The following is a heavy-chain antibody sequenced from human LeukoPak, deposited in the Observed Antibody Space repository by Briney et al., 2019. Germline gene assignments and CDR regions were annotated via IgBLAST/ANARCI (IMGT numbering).Heavy chain of an antibody. Sequence: PGGSLRLSCAASGFTFSSYGMNWVRQAPGKGLEWVSYISSSGSTIYYADSVKGRFTISRDNAKNSLYLQMNSLRAEDTAVYYCARGVVVVAATPPWFDPWGQGTLVTVSS. CDR1: GFTFSSYG. J-gene: IGHJ5*02. CDR3: ARGVVVVAATPPWFDP. D-gene: IGHD2-15*01. V-gene: IGHV3-48*01. CDR2: ISSSGSTI.